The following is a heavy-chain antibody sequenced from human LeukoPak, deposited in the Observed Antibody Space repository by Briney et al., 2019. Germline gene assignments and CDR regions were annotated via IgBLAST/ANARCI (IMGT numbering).Heavy chain of an antibody. CDR1: GFTLSSHS. V-gene: IGHV3-21*01. CDR2: ISSSSSYI. Sequence: GGSLRLSCAASGFTLSSHSMNWVRQAPGKGLEWVSSISSSSSYIYYADSVKGRFTISRDNAKNSLYLQMNSLRAEDTAVYYCARGKPRYYYDSSGYFRPEGFDYWGQGTLVTVSS. J-gene: IGHJ4*02. CDR3: ARGKPRYYYDSSGYFRPEGFDY. D-gene: IGHD3-22*01.